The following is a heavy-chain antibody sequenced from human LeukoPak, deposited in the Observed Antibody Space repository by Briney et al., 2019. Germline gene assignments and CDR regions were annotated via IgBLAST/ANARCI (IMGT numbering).Heavy chain of an antibody. D-gene: IGHD6-13*01. V-gene: IGHV1-69*06. J-gene: IGHJ4*02. CDR1: GGTFSSYA. CDR3: ARDLQRIAAAGQTDYFDY. Sequence: GASVKVSCKASGGTFSSYAISWVRQAPGQGLEWMGGIIPIFGTANYAQKFQGRVTITADKSTSTAYMELSSLRSEDTAVYYCARDLQRIAAAGQTDYFDYWGQGTLVTVSS. CDR2: IIPIFGTA.